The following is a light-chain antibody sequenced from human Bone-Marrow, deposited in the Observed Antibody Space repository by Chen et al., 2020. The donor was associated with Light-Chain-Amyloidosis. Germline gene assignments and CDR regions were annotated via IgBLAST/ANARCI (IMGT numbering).Light chain of an antibody. Sequence: SYVLTQPSSVSVAPGQTATIACGGNNIGSTSVHWYQQTPGQAPLLVVYDDSDRPSGMPERLSCSNSANTATLTISRVEARDEAADYCQVWDRSSDSPVFGGGTKLTVL. CDR1: NIGSTS. CDR2: DDS. CDR3: QVWDRSSDSPV. J-gene: IGLJ3*02. V-gene: IGLV3-21*02.